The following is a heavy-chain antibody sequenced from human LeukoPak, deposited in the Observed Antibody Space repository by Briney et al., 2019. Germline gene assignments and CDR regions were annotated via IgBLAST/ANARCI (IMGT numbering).Heavy chain of an antibody. D-gene: IGHD2-2*01. CDR3: ASNPIVVVPAAYYYYYGMDV. V-gene: IGHV3-30*03. CDR1: GFTFSSYS. Sequence: PGGSLRLSCAASGFTFSSYSMNWVRQAPGKGLEWVAVISYDGSNKYYADSVKGRFTISRDNSKNTLYLQMNSLRAEDTAVYYCASNPIVVVPAAYYYYYGMDVWGQGTTVTVSS. J-gene: IGHJ6*02. CDR2: ISYDGSNK.